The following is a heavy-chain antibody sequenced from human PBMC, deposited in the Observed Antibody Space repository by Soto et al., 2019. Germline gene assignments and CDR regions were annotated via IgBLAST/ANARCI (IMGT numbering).Heavy chain of an antibody. CDR1: GFTFGYYA. V-gene: IGHV3-49*03. D-gene: IGHD6-13*01. CDR3: KRDIYSIAASGTLVWFDP. CDR2: IRSKAYGGTT. Sequence: PGGSLRRSFPASGFTFGYYAMSWFRQAPGKGLEWVGFIRSKAYGGTTEYAASVKGRFTISRDDSKSIAYLQMNSLKTEDTAVYYCKRDIYSIAASGTLVWFDPWGQGTLVTVSS. J-gene: IGHJ5*02.